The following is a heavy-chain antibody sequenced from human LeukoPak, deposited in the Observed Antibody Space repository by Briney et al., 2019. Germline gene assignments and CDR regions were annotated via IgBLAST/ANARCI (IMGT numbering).Heavy chain of an antibody. CDR2: IGSGGNYI. J-gene: IGHJ5*02. CDR1: GFTFSSYS. V-gene: IGHV3-21*01. Sequence: GGSLRLSCAASGFTFSSYSMNWVRQAPGKGLEWVSSIGSGGNYIYYAESVKGRFTISRDNAKNSLYLQMNSLRPEDTAVYYCARDKYGSGSPSDPWGQGTLVTVSS. D-gene: IGHD3-10*01. CDR3: ARDKYGSGSPSDP.